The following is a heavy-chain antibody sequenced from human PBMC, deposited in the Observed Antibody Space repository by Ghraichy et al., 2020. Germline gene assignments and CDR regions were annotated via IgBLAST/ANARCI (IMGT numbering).Heavy chain of an antibody. V-gene: IGHV1-2*02. CDR2: INPNNGDT. CDR3: ARETEMATIMY. Sequence: MGWINPNNGDTNYAQKFQGRVTMTTATSISTAYMELSRLRSDDTAFYYCARETEMATIMYWGQGTLVTVS. D-gene: IGHD5-24*01. J-gene: IGHJ4*02.